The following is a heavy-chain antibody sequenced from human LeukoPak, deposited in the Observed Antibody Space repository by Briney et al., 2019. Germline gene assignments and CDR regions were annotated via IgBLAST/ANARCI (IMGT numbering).Heavy chain of an antibody. D-gene: IGHD1-26*01. CDR1: GFISSDYW. V-gene: IGHV3-23*01. CDR3: AKQIVGASPLDY. Sequence: GGSLRLSCAASGFISSDYWMHWVRQAPGKGLEWVSAISGSGGSTYYADSVKGRFTISRDNSKNTLYLQMNSLRAEDTAVYYCAKQIVGASPLDYWGQGTLVTVSS. CDR2: ISGSGGST. J-gene: IGHJ4*02.